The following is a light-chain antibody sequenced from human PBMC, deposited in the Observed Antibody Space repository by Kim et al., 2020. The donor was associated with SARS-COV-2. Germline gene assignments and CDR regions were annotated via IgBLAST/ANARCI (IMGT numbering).Light chain of an antibody. CDR2: VAS. J-gene: IGKJ1*01. Sequence: DIHMTQSPSSLSASVGDRVTITCRASQSISSYLSWYQQKPGKAPNLLIYVASSLQSGVPSRFSGSGSGTDFTLTISSLQPEDFATYYCQQSYSTPWTFGQGTKVDIK. CDR1: QSISSY. CDR3: QQSYSTPWT. V-gene: IGKV1-39*01.